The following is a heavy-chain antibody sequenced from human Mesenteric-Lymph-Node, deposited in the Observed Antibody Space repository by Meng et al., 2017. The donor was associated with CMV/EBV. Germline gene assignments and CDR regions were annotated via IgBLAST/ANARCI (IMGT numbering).Heavy chain of an antibody. J-gene: IGHJ4*02. V-gene: IGHV3-53*01. CDR3: AREVGGNYFFDY. Sequence: GGSLRLSCAASGFTVSSNYMSWVRQAPGKGLEWVSVIYSGGSTYYADSVKGRFTISRDNAKNSLYLQMNSLRAEDTAVYYCAREVGGNYFFDYWGQGTLVTVPQ. D-gene: IGHD1-7*01. CDR2: IYSGGST. CDR1: GFTVSSNY.